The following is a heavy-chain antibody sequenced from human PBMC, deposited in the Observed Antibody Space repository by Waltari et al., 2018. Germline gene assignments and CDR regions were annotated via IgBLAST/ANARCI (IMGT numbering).Heavy chain of an antibody. J-gene: IGHJ6*02. CDR1: GGSFSGYY. D-gene: IGHD2-21*01. CDR2: INHSGRT. Sequence: QVQLPQWGAGLLKPSETLSLTCAVYGGSFSGYYWSWIRTPPGKWLQWIGEINHSGRTNYNPSLKSRVTISVDTSKNQFSLKLSSVTAADTAVYYCARHCGGDCYRDGYYYYGMDVWGQGTTVTVSS. V-gene: IGHV4-34*01. CDR3: ARHCGGDCYRDGYYYYGMDV.